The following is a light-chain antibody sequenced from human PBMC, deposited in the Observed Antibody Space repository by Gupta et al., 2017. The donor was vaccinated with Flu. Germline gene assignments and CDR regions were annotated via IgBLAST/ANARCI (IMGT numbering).Light chain of an antibody. Sequence: KVTISCSGGSSNIENNLVCWYQQLPATAPKLIIYETDKRPSGIPDRFSGSKSGTSATLAITGLQTGDEADYYCETWESTLSAGVFGGGTKLTVL. V-gene: IGLV1-51*01. J-gene: IGLJ2*01. CDR2: ETD. CDR1: SSNIENNL. CDR3: ETWESTLSAGV.